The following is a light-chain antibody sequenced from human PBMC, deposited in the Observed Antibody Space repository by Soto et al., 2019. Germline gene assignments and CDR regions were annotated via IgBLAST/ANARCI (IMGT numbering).Light chain of an antibody. Sequence: DIQMTQSPSTLSASVGDRVTITCRASQSISNWLAWYQQRPGKAPNLLIYKASSLESGVPSRFSGSGSGTEFTLTISSLQLDDFATYYCQHYKSYSPWTFGQGTKVEIK. CDR2: KAS. V-gene: IGKV1-5*03. CDR3: QHYKSYSPWT. J-gene: IGKJ1*01. CDR1: QSISNW.